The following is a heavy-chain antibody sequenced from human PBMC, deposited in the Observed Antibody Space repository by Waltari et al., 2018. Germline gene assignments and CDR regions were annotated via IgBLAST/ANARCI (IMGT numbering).Heavy chain of an antibody. D-gene: IGHD3-3*01. CDR3: ARHMPYYDSIYYFDY. Sequence: QLRLQESGPGLVKPSETLSLTCSVPGGAISSSSFSWGWIRQPPGTGLRGTGRFYNTGNTYYNPSLKSRVTISADTSKNQFSLKLSTVTAADTAVYYCARHMPYYDSIYYFDYWGQGTLVTVSS. CDR2: FYNTGNT. CDR1: GGAISSSSFS. J-gene: IGHJ4*02. V-gene: IGHV4-39*01.